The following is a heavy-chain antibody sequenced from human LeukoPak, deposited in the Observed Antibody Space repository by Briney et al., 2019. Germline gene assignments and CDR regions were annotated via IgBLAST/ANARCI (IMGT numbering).Heavy chain of an antibody. Sequence: SETLSLTCAVSGGSISSYYWSWIRQPPGKGLEWLGYMFYSGSTNYNPSLKSRVSISVDTSRNPVSLKLSSVTAADTAVYYCARQESTTWYGDWFDPWGQGILVTVSS. D-gene: IGHD6-13*01. V-gene: IGHV4-59*08. CDR3: ARQESTTWYGDWFDP. J-gene: IGHJ5*02. CDR2: MFYSGST. CDR1: GGSISSYY.